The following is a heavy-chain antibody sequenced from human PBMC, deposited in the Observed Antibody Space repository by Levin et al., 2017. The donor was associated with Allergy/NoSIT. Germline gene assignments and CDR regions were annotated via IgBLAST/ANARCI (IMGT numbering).Heavy chain of an antibody. CDR1: GFTFSSYG. CDR2: IWDDGYKK. D-gene: IGHD5-12*01. V-gene: IGHV3-33*01. CDR3: ARVLRFYYYYYMDV. J-gene: IGHJ6*03. Sequence: GESLKISCAASGFTFSSYGMHWVRQAPGKGLEWVAVIWDDGYKKYYADSVKGRFTISRDNCKNTLYLQMNSLRAEDTAVYYCARVLRFYYYYYMDVWGKGTTVTVSS.